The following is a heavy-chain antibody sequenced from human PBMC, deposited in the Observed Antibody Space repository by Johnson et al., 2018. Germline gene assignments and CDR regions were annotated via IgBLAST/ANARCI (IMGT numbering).Heavy chain of an antibody. CDR1: GDTFTKNG. J-gene: IGHJ6*02. CDR2: IIPLFGPP. V-gene: IGHV1-69*12. D-gene: IGHD3-10*01. CDR3: ARDFYGSGNFDTDDYYGMDV. Sequence: QVQPVQSGAEVKNPGSSVEVSCTASGDTFTKNGFSWVRKAHGQGLEWMGAIIPLFGPPNYAHKFQARITITADESTKTVSREFGSLRSEDTAVYFCARDFYGSGNFDTDDYYGMDVWGQWTTVTVSS.